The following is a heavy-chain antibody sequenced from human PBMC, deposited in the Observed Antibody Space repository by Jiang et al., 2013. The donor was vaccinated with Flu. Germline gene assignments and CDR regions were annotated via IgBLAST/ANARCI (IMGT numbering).Heavy chain of an antibody. CDR1: GYTFTSYY. CDR2: INPSGGST. V-gene: IGHV1-46*01. D-gene: IGHD3-22*01. J-gene: IGHJ3*02. Sequence: SGAEVKKPGASVKVSCKASGYTFTSYYMHWVRQAPGQGLEWMGIINPSGGSTSYAQKFQGRVTMTRDTSTSTVYMELSSLRSEDTAVYYCARDRPYYYDSSGYGRTDAFDIWGQGTMVTVSS. CDR3: ARDRPYYYDSSGYGRTDAFDI.